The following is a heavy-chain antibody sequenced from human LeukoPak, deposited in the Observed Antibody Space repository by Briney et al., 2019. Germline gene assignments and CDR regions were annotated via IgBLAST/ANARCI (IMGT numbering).Heavy chain of an antibody. CDR3: ARGSSYRMFDY. D-gene: IGHD1-26*01. J-gene: IGHJ4*02. CDR2: INPNSGGT. Sequence: ASVKVACKASGYTFTGYCMHWVRQAPGQGLEWMGRINPNSGGTNYAQKFQGRVTMTRDTSISTAYMELSRLRSDDTAVYYCARGSSYRMFDYWGQGTLVTVSS. V-gene: IGHV1-2*06. CDR1: GYTFTGYC.